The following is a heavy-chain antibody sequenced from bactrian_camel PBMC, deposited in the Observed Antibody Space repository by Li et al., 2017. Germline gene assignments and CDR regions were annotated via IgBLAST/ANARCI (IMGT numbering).Heavy chain of an antibody. CDR3: AAEPLALVPGGSWLCDEADFGY. J-gene: IGHJ6*01. CDR2: IIMDTGST. V-gene: IGHV3S40*01. D-gene: IGHD6*01. CDR1: GFTFSSVE. Sequence: EVQLVESGGGLVQPGGSLRLSCAASGFTFSSVEMTWVRQAPGKEYEAVGVIIMDTGSTTYNHNISVEGRFTISQDNAKNTVYLQMNSLKPEDTAVYYCAAEPLALVPGGSWLCDEADFGYWSQETQVTVS.